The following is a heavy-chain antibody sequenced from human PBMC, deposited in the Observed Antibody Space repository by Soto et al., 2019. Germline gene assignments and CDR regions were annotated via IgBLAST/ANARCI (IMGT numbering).Heavy chain of an antibody. CDR3: ARGDVRFLEWLPAYYYYMDV. D-gene: IGHD3-3*01. Sequence: ASVKVSCKASGYTFTSYAMHWVRQAPGQRLEWMGWINAGNGNTKYSQKFQGRVTITADKSTSTAYMELSSLRSEDTAVYYCARGDVRFLEWLPAYYYYMDVWGKGTTVTVYS. V-gene: IGHV1-3*01. CDR1: GYTFTSYA. J-gene: IGHJ6*03. CDR2: INAGNGNT.